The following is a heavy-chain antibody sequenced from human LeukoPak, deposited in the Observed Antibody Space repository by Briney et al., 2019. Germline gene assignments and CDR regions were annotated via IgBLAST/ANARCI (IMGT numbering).Heavy chain of an antibody. CDR2: ISSSSSTI. V-gene: IGHV3-48*01. D-gene: IGHD6-19*01. CDR3: ARGRGVSSGWKNAFDI. CDR1: GFTFSSYS. J-gene: IGHJ3*02. Sequence: GGSLRLSCAASGFTFSSYSMNWVRQAPGKGLEWVSYISSSSSTIYYADSVKGRFTISRDNAKNSLYLQMNSLRAEDTAVYYCARGRGVSSGWKNAFDIWGQGTMVTVSS.